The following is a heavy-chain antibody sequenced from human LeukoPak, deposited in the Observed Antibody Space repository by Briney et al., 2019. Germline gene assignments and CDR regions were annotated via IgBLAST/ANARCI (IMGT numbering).Heavy chain of an antibody. V-gene: IGHV3-48*03. J-gene: IGHJ6*04. CDR2: ISSSGSTI. CDR3: AALGITMIGGV. Sequence: GGPLRLTCAASRFTFSSYEMNWVRQAPGKGLEWVSYISSSGSTIYYADSVKGRFTIYRDNAKNSLYLQMNSLRAEDTAVYYCAALGITMIGGVWGKGTTVTISS. CDR1: RFTFSSYE. D-gene: IGHD3-10*02.